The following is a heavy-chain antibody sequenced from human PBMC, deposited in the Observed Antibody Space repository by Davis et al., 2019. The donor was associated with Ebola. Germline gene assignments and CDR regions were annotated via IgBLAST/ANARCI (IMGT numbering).Heavy chain of an antibody. D-gene: IGHD7-27*01. CDR3: ARGPGDEDYYFAMDV. CDR1: EYTFTGHY. J-gene: IGHJ6*04. CDR2: ISAYNGNT. Sequence: ASVKVSCKASEYTFTGHYIHWVRQAPGQGLEWMGWISAYNGNTKYAQKPQGRVTMTTDTSTSTAYMELRSLRYDDTAVYYCARGPGDEDYYFAMDVWGEGTTVTVSS. V-gene: IGHV1-18*04.